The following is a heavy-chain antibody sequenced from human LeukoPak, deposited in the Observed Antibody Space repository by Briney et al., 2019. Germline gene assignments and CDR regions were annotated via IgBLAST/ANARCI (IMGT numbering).Heavy chain of an antibody. V-gene: IGHV1-69*02. D-gene: IGHD6-19*01. CDR3: ARGGFSSSGWYKNWFDP. CDR1: GGTFSSYT. J-gene: IGHJ5*02. CDR2: IIPIIGIA. Sequence: SVKVSCKASGGTFSSYTISWVRQAPGQGLEWMGRIIPIIGIANYAQKFQGRVTITADKSTSTAYMELSSLRSEDTAVYYCARGGFSSSGWYKNWFDPWGQGTLVTVSS.